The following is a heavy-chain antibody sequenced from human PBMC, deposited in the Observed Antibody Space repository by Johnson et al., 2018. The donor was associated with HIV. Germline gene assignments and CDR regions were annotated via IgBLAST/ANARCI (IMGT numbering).Heavy chain of an antibody. D-gene: IGHD6-6*01. V-gene: IGHV3-66*02. CDR3: ARVSSSSRGAFDI. Sequence: VQLVESGGGLAQPGGSLRLSCAASGITVSSNYMSWVRQAPGKGLEWVSVIFTVGDVYYADSVKGRFTISRDNSKNTLYLQMNSLRAEDTAVYYCARVSSSSRGAFDIWGQGTMVTVSS. J-gene: IGHJ3*02. CDR1: GITVSSNY. CDR2: IFTVGDV.